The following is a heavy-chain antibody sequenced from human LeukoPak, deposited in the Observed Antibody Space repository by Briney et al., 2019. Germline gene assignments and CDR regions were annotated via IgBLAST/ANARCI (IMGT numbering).Heavy chain of an antibody. J-gene: IGHJ4*02. CDR1: GFTFSSYG. Sequence: GGSLRLSCAASGFTFSSYGMHWVRQAPGKELEWVAFIRYDGSNKYYADSVKGRFTISRDNSKNTLYLQMNSLRAEDTAVYYCAKEVATILAEYYFDYWGQGTLVTVSS. V-gene: IGHV3-30*02. D-gene: IGHD5-24*01. CDR3: AKEVATILAEYYFDY. CDR2: IRYDGSNK.